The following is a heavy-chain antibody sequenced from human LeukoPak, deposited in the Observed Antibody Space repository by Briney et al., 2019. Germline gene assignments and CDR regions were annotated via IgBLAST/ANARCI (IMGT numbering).Heavy chain of an antibody. D-gene: IGHD3-10*01. CDR1: GVAFSSYS. J-gene: IGHJ6*03. CDR2: INSSSSGI. CDR3: ARYPAGGYMDG. Sequence: TLRLSGAASGVAFSSYSRTWVRQAQGKGLEGVSYINSSSSGIYYADPVKGRFTISRDKAKNSLYLKMISVRADDTAVYYSARYPAGGYMDGWGKGTTVTVSS. V-gene: IGHV3-48*01.